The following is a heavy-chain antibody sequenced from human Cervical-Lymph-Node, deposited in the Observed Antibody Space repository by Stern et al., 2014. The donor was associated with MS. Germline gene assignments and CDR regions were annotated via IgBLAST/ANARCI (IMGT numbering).Heavy chain of an antibody. V-gene: IGHV7-4-1*02. J-gene: IGHJ3*02. Sequence: QVQLVQSGADLNKPGASVKVSCKASGYPFSSHALNWVRQAPGNGLEWTAWIASHTGIQWYAHDFTGRFVFSWDTSVTTAYLQITTLKAEDTAVYYCARLSHIAIIGVVPYAFDIWGQGTMVTVSS. D-gene: IGHD3-3*01. CDR1: GYPFSSHA. CDR2: IASHTGIQ. CDR3: ARLSHIAIIGVVPYAFDI.